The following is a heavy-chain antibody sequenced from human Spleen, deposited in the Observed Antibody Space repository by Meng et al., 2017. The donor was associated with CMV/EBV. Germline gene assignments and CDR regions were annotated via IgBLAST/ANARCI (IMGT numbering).Heavy chain of an antibody. CDR2: IRYDVSNK. D-gene: IGHD3-22*01. Sequence: GESLKISCAASGFGFRNYGMHWVRQAPGKGLEWVAFIRYDVSNKLYADSVKGRFTISRDNSKNTLYLQMNSPRAEDTAVYYCAKDLYDSSGDRMFDYWGQGTLVTVSS. V-gene: IGHV3-30*02. J-gene: IGHJ4*02. CDR1: GFGFRNYG. CDR3: AKDLYDSSGDRMFDY.